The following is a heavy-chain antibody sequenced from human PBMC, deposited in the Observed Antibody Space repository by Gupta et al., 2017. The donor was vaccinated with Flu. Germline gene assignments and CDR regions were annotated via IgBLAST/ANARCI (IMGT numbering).Heavy chain of an antibody. CDR3: ARDLNSGGNSLIGLIDP. CDR1: GGTFSSYA. V-gene: IGHV1-69*06. D-gene: IGHD2-15*01. CDR2: IIPIFGTA. J-gene: IGHJ5*02. Sequence: QVQLVQSGAEVKKPESSVKVSCKASGGTFSSYALSWVRQAPGQGLEWMGGIIPIFGTANYAQKFQGRVTITADKSTSTAYMELSSLRSEDTAVYYCARDLNSGGNSLIGLIDPWGQGTLVTVSS.